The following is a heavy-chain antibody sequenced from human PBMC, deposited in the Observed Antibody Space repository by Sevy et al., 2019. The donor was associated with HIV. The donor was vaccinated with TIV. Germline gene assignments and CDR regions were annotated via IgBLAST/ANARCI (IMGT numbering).Heavy chain of an antibody. CDR1: GFTFSSYG. J-gene: IGHJ4*02. V-gene: IGHV3-30*18. CDR2: ISYDGSNK. Sequence: GGSLRLSCAASGFTFSSYGMHWVRQAPGKGLEWVAVISYDGSNKYYADSVKGRFTISRYNSKNTLYLQMNSLRAEDTAVYYCAKLLHEFDYWGQGTLVTVSS. CDR3: AKLLHEFDY.